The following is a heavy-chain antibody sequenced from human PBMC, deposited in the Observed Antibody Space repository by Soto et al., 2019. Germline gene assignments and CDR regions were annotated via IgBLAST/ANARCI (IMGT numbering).Heavy chain of an antibody. Sequence: SETLSLTCTVSGGSISSGDYYWSWIRQPPGKGLEWIGYIYYSGSTYYNPSLKSRVTISVDTSKNQFSLKLSSVTAADTAVYYCASIVATITDDAFDIWGQGTMVTVSS. J-gene: IGHJ3*02. CDR1: GGSISSGDYY. V-gene: IGHV4-30-4*01. D-gene: IGHD5-12*01. CDR2: IYYSGST. CDR3: ASIVATITDDAFDI.